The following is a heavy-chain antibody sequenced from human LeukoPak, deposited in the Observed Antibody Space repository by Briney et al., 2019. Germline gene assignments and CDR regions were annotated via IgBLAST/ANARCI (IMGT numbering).Heavy chain of an antibody. CDR2: ISSSGSTI. CDR3: AKEGRGVPARPPRRYYYYMDV. J-gene: IGHJ6*03. CDR1: GFTFSDYY. V-gene: IGHV3-11*01. Sequence: GGSLRLSCAASGFTFSDYYMSWIRQAPGKGLEWVSYISSSGSTIYYADSVKGRFTISRDNAKNTLYLQMNSLRAEDTAVYYCAKEGRGVPARPPRRYYYYMDVWGKGTTVTVSS. D-gene: IGHD3-10*01.